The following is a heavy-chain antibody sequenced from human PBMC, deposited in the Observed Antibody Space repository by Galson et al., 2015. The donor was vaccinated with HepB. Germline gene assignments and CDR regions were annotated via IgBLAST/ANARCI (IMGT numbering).Heavy chain of an antibody. V-gene: IGHV1-69*13. D-gene: IGHD2-2*01. CDR3: ARGGPEYQLNRWNWFDP. CDR2: IIPIFGTA. Sequence: SVKVSCKASGGTFSSYAISWVRQAPGQGLEWMGGIIPIFGTANYAQKFQGRVTITADESTSTAYMELSSLRSEDTAVYYCARGGPEYQLNRWNWFDPWGQGSLVTVSS. J-gene: IGHJ5*02. CDR1: GGTFSSYA.